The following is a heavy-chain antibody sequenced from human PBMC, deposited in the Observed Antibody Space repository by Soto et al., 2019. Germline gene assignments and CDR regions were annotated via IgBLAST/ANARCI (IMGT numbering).Heavy chain of an antibody. CDR1: GYTFTSYG. V-gene: IGHV1-18*01. Sequence: QVQLVQSGAEVKKPGASVKVSCKASGYTFTSYGISWVRQAPGQGLEWMGWISAYNGNTNYAQKLQGRVTMTTDTSRSTDYTELRSLRADDTAVYYCARETEGYDTLTGYYGGSRFDPWGQGTLVTVSS. CDR3: ARETEGYDTLTGYYGGSRFDP. J-gene: IGHJ5*02. CDR2: ISAYNGNT. D-gene: IGHD3-9*01.